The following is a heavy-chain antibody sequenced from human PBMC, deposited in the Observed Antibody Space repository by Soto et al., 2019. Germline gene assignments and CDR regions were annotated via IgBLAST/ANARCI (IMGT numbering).Heavy chain of an antibody. CDR2: INPGNGNT. V-gene: IGHV1-3*01. CDR3: ARGGYFDSSNYLAY. D-gene: IGHD3-22*01. J-gene: IGHJ4*02. Sequence: SVKVSCKATRYAFTRYGSHWVRQAPGRGLEWMGWINPGNGNTKYSQQFQGRVIIDRDTSASTAYMDLSSLRSEDTAVYYCARGGYFDSSNYLAYWGLGTLVTVSS. CDR1: RYAFTRYG.